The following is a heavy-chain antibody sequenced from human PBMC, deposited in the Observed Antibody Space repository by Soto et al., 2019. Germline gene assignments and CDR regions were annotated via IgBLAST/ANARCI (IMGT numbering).Heavy chain of an antibody. CDR2: MNPNSGNT. V-gene: IGHV1-8*01. D-gene: IGHD3-3*01. J-gene: IGHJ2*01. CDR3: ARRMTWSLWCFDL. Sequence: QVQLLQSRAEVKKPGTSVRVSCRASGYTFKDYDINWVRRAPGQGLEWMGWMNPNSGNTAYARKFHERITMTRSVSARTAFMELSSLTPEDTAVYYCARRMTWSLWCFDLWGSGTQVTVSS. CDR1: GYTFKDYD.